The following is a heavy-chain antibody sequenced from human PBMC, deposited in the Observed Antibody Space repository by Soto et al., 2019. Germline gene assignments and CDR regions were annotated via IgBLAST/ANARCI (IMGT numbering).Heavy chain of an antibody. CDR1: GYAFTTYG. J-gene: IGHJ4*02. D-gene: IGHD1-1*01. Sequence: QVHLVQSGAEVKKPGASVKVSCQGSGYAFTTYGITWVRQAPGQGLECMGWISAHNGNTNYAQKHQGRVTVTRDTSTSTAYMELRSLRSDDTAVYYCARGRYGDYWGQGALVTVSS. CDR3: ARGRYGDY. V-gene: IGHV1-18*01. CDR2: ISAHNGNT.